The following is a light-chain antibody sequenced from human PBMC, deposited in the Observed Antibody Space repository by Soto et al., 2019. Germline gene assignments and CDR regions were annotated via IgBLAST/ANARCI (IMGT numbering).Light chain of an antibody. CDR1: QRVSSC. CDR2: DAS. Sequence: IQMNQTTSTLSASVGERVTIACRASQRVSSCLAWYQQKPGKAPKLLIYDASSLESGVPSRFSGSGSGTDFTLTISSLQPEDFATYYCQQSYSTPSITFGQGTRLEIK. CDR3: QQSYSTPSIT. V-gene: IGKV1-39*01. J-gene: IGKJ5*01.